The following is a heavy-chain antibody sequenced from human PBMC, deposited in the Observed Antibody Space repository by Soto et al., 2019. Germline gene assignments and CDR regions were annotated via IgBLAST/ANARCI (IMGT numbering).Heavy chain of an antibody. J-gene: IGHJ4*02. D-gene: IGHD5-12*01. CDR3: ARGQEGVVATH. CDR2: VKDGGHT. CDR1: GGSLSGYY. Sequence: QVQLQQWGAGLLKPSETLSLNCAVTGGSLSGYYWSWIRQPPGKGLEWIGEVKDGGHTNYSPSLRGRVTLSSHTPNHQFSLRLISVTAADTGVYYCARGQEGVVATHWDQGSLVTVSS. V-gene: IGHV4-34*01.